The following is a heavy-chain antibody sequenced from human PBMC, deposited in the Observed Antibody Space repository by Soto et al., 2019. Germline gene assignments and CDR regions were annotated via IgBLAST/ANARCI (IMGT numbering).Heavy chain of an antibody. D-gene: IGHD3-3*01. CDR3: ARGGGTILAPLP. CDR2: SNPNSGAT. Sequence: QVHLVQAGAEVKKPGASVTVSCRASGYTFTCYFMHWVRQAPGQGLAWMGGSNPNSGATKYAQKFQGRVTLSRDTSIRTADMELSGLRSDDTAVYYCARGGGTILAPLPWGQGTLVTVSS. V-gene: IGHV1-2*02. CDR1: GYTFTCYF. J-gene: IGHJ5*02.